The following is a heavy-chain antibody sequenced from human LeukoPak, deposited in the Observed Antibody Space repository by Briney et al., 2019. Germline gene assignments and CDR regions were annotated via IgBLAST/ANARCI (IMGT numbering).Heavy chain of an antibody. D-gene: IGHD2-8*02. CDR2: IYSDTEK. CDR1: GFTVSYTY. CDR3: ARNPSFTGV. Sequence: GGSLRLSCAASGFTVSYTYMNWFRQAPGKGLEWVSVIYSDTEKYYAATVKGRFTISRDNSKSTLFLQMNSLRGEDTAVYYCARNPSFTGVWGQGTLVTVSA. V-gene: IGHV3-53*01. J-gene: IGHJ4*02.